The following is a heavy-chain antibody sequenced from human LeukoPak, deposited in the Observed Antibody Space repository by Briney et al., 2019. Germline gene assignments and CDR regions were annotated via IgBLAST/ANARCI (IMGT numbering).Heavy chain of an antibody. CDR2: NWHGTT. D-gene: IGHD3-22*01. CDR1: GFTFEEYT. J-gene: IGHJ4*02. V-gene: IGHV3-43*01. Sequence: GGSLRLSCAASGFTFEEYTMHWVRQAPGKTLEWVSLNWHGTTYYRDSLKGRFTISRDNSKDSLYLQINTLRSKDTAFYYCVKDLSYESSGSVFEYWGQGTLVTVSS. CDR3: VKDLSYESSGSVFEY.